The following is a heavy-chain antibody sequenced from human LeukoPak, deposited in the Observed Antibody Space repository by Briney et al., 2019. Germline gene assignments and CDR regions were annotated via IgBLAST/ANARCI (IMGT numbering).Heavy chain of an antibody. V-gene: IGHV3-23*01. J-gene: IGHJ6*02. CDR2: ISGSGGST. D-gene: IGHD2-2*01. CDR3: ARTRIVVVPASYYYGMDV. Sequence: PGGSLRLSCAASGFTFSSYAMSWVRQAPGKGLEWVSAISGSGGSTYYADSVKGRFTISRDNSKNTLYLQMNSLRAEDTAVYYCARTRIVVVPASYYYGMDVWGQGTTVTVSS. CDR1: GFTFSSYA.